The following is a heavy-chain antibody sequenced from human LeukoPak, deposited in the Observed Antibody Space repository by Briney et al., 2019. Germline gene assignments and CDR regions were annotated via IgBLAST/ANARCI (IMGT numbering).Heavy chain of an antibody. CDR2: IHNSGTT. D-gene: IGHD3-10*01. J-gene: IGHJ4*02. Sequence: SETLSLTCAVSGVPFSGYFWSWIRQSSGKGLEWIGEIHNSGTTNYNPSLNSRVTISEDTSKNQFYLNLSSVTAADTAVYYCARRYYYNLGSFPFDFWGQGTLVTVSS. CDR3: ARRYYYNLGSFPFDF. V-gene: IGHV4-34*01. CDR1: GVPFSGYF.